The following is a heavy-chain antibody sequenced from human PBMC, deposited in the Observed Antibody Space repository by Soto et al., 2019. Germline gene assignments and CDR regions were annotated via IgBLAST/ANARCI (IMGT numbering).Heavy chain of an antibody. J-gene: IGHJ5*02. CDR2: ISGSGGNT. CDR3: AKDRREVPENNWFDP. Sequence: GGSLRLSCAASGFTFSSYAMSWVRQAPGKGLEWVSGISGSGGNTKYADSVKGRFTITRDNSKDTLYLQMSSLRVEDTAVYYCAKDRREVPENNWFDPWGQGTLVTVSS. V-gene: IGHV3-23*01. D-gene: IGHD2-2*01. CDR1: GFTFSSYA.